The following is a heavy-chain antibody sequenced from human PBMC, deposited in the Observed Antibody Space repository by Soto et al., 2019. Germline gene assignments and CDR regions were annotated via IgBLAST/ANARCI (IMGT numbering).Heavy chain of an antibody. CDR2: ISASGAAT. D-gene: IGHD3-10*01. V-gene: IGHV3-23*01. Sequence: GGSLRLSCTASEFTFSNYAMSWVRQAPGKGLEWVSAISASGAATYYVDSVKGRFTISIDKYKNTLYLQMNSLRAEDTAVYYCAKARDGFGEFYGMDVWGQGTTVTVPS. CDR1: EFTFSNYA. J-gene: IGHJ6*02. CDR3: AKARDGFGEFYGMDV.